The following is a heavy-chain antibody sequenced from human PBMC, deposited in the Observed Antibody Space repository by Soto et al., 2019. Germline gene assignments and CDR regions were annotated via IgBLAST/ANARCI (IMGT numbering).Heavy chain of an antibody. J-gene: IGHJ4*02. CDR3: ARGPSGDKVDS. V-gene: IGHV4-30-4*01. CDR1: GGSISTVNYW. Sequence: QVQLQESGPGLVKPSQTLSLTCTVSGGSISTVNYWWSWIRQSPDMGLEWIGHIYNGGSTYNNPSLEXRXTXSXXTSKNPLSLTLSSVSAADTAVYYCARGPSGDKVDSWGQGTLVTVSS. D-gene: IGHD7-27*01. CDR2: IYNGGST.